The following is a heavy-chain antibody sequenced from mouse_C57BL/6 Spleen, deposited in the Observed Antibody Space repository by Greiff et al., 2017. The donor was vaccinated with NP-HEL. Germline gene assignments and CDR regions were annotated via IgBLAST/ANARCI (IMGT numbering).Heavy chain of an antibody. Sequence: VQLQQSGPELVKPGASVKISCKASGYAFSSSWMNWVKQRPGKGLEWIGRIYPGDGDTNYNGKFKGKATLTADKSSSTAYMQLSSLTSEDSAVYFCAREGLLWYPLAYWGQGTLVTVSA. D-gene: IGHD2-1*01. CDR3: AREGLLWYPLAY. CDR1: GYAFSSSW. CDR2: IYPGDGDT. J-gene: IGHJ3*01. V-gene: IGHV1-82*01.